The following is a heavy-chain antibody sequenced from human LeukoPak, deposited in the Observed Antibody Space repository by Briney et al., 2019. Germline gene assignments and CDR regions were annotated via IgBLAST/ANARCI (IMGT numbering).Heavy chain of an antibody. CDR1: GGSISSYY. J-gene: IGHJ3*02. V-gene: IGHV4-59*01. CDR2: IYYSGST. Sequence: SETLSLTCTVSGGSISSYYWSWIRQPPGKGLEWIGYIYYSGSTNYNPSLKSRVTTSVDTSKNQFSLKLSSVTAADTAVYYCARLLRGHDAFDIWGQGTMVTVSS. CDR3: ARLLRGHDAFDI. D-gene: IGHD2-8*01.